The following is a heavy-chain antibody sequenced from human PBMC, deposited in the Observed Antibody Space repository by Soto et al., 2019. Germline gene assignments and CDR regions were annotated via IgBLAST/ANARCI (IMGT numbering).Heavy chain of an antibody. CDR2: ISSSSSYI. J-gene: IGHJ4*02. V-gene: IGHV3-21*01. CDR3: ARSQDYYDSSGYSY. CDR1: GFTFSSYS. D-gene: IGHD3-22*01. Sequence: GGSLRLSCAASGFTFSSYSMNWVRQAPGKGLEWVSSISSSSSYIYYADSVKGRFTISRDNAKNSLYLQMNSLGAEDTAVYYCARSQDYYDSSGYSYWGQGTLVTVS.